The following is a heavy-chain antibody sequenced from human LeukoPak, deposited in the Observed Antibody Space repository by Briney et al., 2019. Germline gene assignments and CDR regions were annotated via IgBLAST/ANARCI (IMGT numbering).Heavy chain of an antibody. CDR3: ARAGGYYYDSSGYYPNDAFDI. J-gene: IGHJ3*02. CDR2: IIPIFGTA. Sequence: SVKVSCKASGGTFSSYAISWVRQAPGQGLEWMGGIIPIFGTANYAQKFQGRVTITADKSTSTAYMELSSLRSEDTAVYYCARAGGYYYDSSGYYPNDAFDIWGQGTMVTVSS. D-gene: IGHD3-22*01. V-gene: IGHV1-69*06. CDR1: GGTFSSYA.